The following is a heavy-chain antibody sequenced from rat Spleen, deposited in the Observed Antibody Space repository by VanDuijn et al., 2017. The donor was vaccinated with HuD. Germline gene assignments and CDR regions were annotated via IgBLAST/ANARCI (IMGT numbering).Heavy chain of an antibody. J-gene: IGHJ2*01. V-gene: IGHV5-25*01. CDR2: ISTGGGDT. Sequence: EVQLVESGGGLVQPGRSMKLSCAASGFTFSNYHMAWVRQAPTKGLEWVASISTGGGDTYYRDSVKGRFTISRDNAKSTLSLQMDSLRSEDTATDYCARRHYGYTDYFDYWGQGVMVTVSS. CDR1: GFTFSNYH. CDR3: ARRHYGYTDYFDY. D-gene: IGHD1-9*01.